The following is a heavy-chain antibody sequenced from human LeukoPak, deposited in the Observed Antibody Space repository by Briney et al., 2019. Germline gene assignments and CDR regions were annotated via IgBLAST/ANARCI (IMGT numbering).Heavy chain of an antibody. J-gene: IGHJ4*02. D-gene: IGHD6-19*01. CDR3: ARDGSSGWWDYFDY. CDR1: GDSISSGTYY. Sequence: PSETLSLTCTVSGDSISSGTYYWSWIRQPPGKGLEWIGYIYYSGSTYYNPSLKSRVTISVDTSKNQFSLKLSSVTAADTAVYYCARDGSSGWWDYFDYWGQGTLVTVSS. CDR2: IYYSGST. V-gene: IGHV4-61*01.